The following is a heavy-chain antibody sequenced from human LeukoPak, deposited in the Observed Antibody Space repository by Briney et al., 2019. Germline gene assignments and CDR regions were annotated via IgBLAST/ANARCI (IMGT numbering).Heavy chain of an antibody. D-gene: IGHD3-10*01. J-gene: IGHJ5*02. CDR2: IIPIFGTA. CDR3: ARSTYYYGSGSYYHA. CDR1: VGTFSSYA. V-gene: IGHV1-69*13. Sequence: AASVKVSCKASVGTFSSYAISWVRQAPGQGLECMGGIIPIFGTANYAQKFQGRVTITADESTSTAYMELSSLRSEDTAVYYCARSTYYYGSGSYYHAWGQGTLVTVSS.